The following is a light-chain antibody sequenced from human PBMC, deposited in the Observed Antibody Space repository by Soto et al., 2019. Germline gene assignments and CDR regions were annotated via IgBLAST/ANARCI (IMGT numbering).Light chain of an antibody. Sequence: QSVLTQPASVSGSPGQSITISCTGTSSDVGGYNYVSWYQHHPGKAPKLMIYDVSNRPSEVSNRFSGSKSGNTASLTISGLQAEDEADYYCSSYTSSSTQFGGGTKLTVL. CDR1: SSDVGGYNY. V-gene: IGLV2-14*03. CDR2: DVS. CDR3: SSYTSSSTQ. J-gene: IGLJ2*01.